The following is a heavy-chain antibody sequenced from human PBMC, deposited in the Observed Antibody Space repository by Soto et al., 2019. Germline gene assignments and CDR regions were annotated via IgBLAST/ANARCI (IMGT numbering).Heavy chain of an antibody. CDR3: ARVIPGSEAWFNP. J-gene: IGHJ5*02. D-gene: IGHD2-2*01. V-gene: IGHV1-18*01. CDR1: GNTFTNFG. Sequence: ASVKVSCKASGNTFTNFGVTWVRQAPGQGLEWMGWISAYTDDPNYAQKFQGRVTMTIDTSTSTAYLDLRSLTSDDTAVYYCARVIPGSEAWFNPWGQGTLVTVSS. CDR2: ISAYTDDP.